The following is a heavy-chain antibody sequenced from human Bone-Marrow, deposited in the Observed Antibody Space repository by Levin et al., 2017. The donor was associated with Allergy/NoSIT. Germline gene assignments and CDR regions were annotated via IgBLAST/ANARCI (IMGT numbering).Heavy chain of an antibody. V-gene: IGHV3-23*01. J-gene: IGHJ4*02. CDR3: AKHYGSSTCFFHY. CDR2: ISHSGWT. Sequence: QAGGSLRLSCAASGFTFSSYGMSWVRQAPGKGLEWVSLISHSGWTSYADSVKGRFTISREEAKNTLYLQMNSLRADDTAVYYCAKHYGSSTCFFHYWGEGILVTVSS. CDR1: GFTFSSYG. D-gene: IGHD3-10*01.